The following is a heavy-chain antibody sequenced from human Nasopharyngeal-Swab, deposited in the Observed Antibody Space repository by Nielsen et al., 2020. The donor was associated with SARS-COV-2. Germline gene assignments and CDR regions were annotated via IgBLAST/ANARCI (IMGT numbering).Heavy chain of an antibody. V-gene: IGHV2-70*11. J-gene: IGHJ3*02. CDR3: ARSGSYGGAFDI. CDR1: GFSLSTSGMC. D-gene: IGHD4-17*01. CDR2: IDWDDDK. Sequence: SGPTLVKPPQTLTLTCTFSGFSLSTSGMCVSWIRQPPGKALEWLARIDWDDDKYYSTALKTRLTISKDTSKNQVVLTMTNMDPVDTATYYCARSGSYGGAFDIWGQGTMVTVSS.